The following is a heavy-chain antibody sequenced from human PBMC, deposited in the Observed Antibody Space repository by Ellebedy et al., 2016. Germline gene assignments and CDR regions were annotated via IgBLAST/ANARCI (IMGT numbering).Heavy chain of an antibody. CDR3: AKGHYYDRSGYTTPYYFDY. V-gene: IGHV3-7*03. D-gene: IGHD3-22*01. CDR1: GFTFSNYW. J-gene: IGHJ4*02. Sequence: GGSLRLXXAASGFTFSNYWLTWVRRAPGKGLEWVADIKPDETLKKYADSVKGRFTISRDNAKNSLFLQMNSLRAEDTAVYYCAKGHYYDRSGYTTPYYFDYWGPGTLVTVSS. CDR2: IKPDETLK.